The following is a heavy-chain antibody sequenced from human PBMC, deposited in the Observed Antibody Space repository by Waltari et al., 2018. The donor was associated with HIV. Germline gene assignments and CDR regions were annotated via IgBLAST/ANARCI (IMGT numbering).Heavy chain of an antibody. CDR3: ARGGYTYGDDY. CDR2: MTPNSGKT. J-gene: IGHJ4*02. D-gene: IGHD5-18*01. Sequence: GWMTPNSGKTGYAQKIQGRVTMTRNTSISTAYMELSSLRSDDTAVYYCARGGYTYGDDYWGQGTLVTVSS. V-gene: IGHV1-8*01.